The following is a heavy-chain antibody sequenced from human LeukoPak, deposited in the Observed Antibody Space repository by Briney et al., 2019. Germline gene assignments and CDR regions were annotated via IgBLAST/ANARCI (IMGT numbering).Heavy chain of an antibody. CDR1: GFTFSSYA. CDR3: AKVGRGSYPRRVYFDY. J-gene: IGHJ4*02. D-gene: IGHD1-26*01. V-gene: IGHV3-23*01. Sequence: TGGSLRLSCAASGFTFSSYAMSWVRQAPGKGLEWVSAISGSGGSTYYADSVKGRFTISRDNSKNTLYLQMNSLRAEDTAAYYCAKVGRGSYPRRVYFDYWGQGTLVTVSS. CDR2: ISGSGGST.